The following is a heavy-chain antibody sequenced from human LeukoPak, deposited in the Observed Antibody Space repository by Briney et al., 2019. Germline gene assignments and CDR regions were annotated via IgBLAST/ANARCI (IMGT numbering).Heavy chain of an antibody. Sequence: GGSLRLSCAASGFTFSSYSMNWVRQAPGKGLEWVSYISSSSSTIYYADSVKGRFTISRDNAKNTLYLQMNSLRAEDTAVYYCARDVLTHLGELWAYWGQGTLVTVSS. V-gene: IGHV3-48*01. CDR1: GFTFSSYS. J-gene: IGHJ4*02. D-gene: IGHD3-10*01. CDR3: ARDVLTHLGELWAY. CDR2: ISSSSSTI.